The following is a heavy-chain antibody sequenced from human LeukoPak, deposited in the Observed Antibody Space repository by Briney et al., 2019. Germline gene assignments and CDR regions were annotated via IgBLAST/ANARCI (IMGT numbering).Heavy chain of an antibody. V-gene: IGHV3-13*01. CDR1: GFTFSSYD. J-gene: IGHJ5*02. CDR2: IGTVGDT. D-gene: IGHD1-7*01. CDR3: ARGSNWNYRTRNNWFDP. Sequence: PGGSLRLSCAASGFTFSSYDMHWVRQATGKGLEWVSAIGTVGDTYYPGSVKGRFTISRENAKNSLYLQMNSLRAGDTAVYYCARGSNWNYRTRNNWFDPWGQGTLVTVSS.